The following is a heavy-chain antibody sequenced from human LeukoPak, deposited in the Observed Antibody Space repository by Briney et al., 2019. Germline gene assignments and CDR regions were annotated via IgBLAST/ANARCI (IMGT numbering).Heavy chain of an antibody. Sequence: ASVKVSCKASGYTFTGYYMHWVRQAPGQGLEWMGWINPNSGGTNYAQKFQGRVTMTRDTSISTAYVELSRLRSDDTAVYYCARSRPHIVVVTAYNRASWFDPWGQGTLVTVSS. V-gene: IGHV1-2*02. J-gene: IGHJ5*02. CDR3: ARSRPHIVVVTAYNRASWFDP. CDR2: INPNSGGT. D-gene: IGHD2-21*02. CDR1: GYTFTGYY.